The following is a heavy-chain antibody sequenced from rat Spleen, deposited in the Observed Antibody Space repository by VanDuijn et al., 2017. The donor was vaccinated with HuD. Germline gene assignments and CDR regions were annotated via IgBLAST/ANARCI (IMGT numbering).Heavy chain of an antibody. CDR1: GFTFNNYW. V-gene: IGHV5-58*01. D-gene: IGHD1-11*01. CDR2: INTDGGST. Sequence: EVQLVETGGGLIQPGRSLKLSCVASGFTFNNYWMYWIRQAPGKGLEWVSSINTDGGSTYYPDSVRGRFTISRDNAENTVYLQMNSLRSEDTATYYCVKDRDGGYVMDAWGQGASDTVSS. CDR3: VKDRDGGYVMDA. J-gene: IGHJ4*01.